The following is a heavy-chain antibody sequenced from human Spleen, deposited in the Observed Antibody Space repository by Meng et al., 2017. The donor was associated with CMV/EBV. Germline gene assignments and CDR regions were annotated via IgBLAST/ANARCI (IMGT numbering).Heavy chain of an antibody. J-gene: IGHJ4*02. CDR2: ISKSGGTI. V-gene: IGHV3-11*01. CDR3: ARDCSSISCEGNYFDY. Sequence: GGSLRLSCAASGFTFNDYYMTWIRQAPGKGLEWVSYISKSGGTIYYADSLKGRFTISRDNANNSLYLHMNSLRAEDTAVYYCARDCSSISCEGNYFDYWGQGTLVTVSS. D-gene: IGHD2-2*01. CDR1: GFTFNDYY.